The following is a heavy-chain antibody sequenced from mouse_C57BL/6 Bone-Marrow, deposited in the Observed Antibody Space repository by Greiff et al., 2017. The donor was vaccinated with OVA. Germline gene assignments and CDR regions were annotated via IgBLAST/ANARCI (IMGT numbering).Heavy chain of an antibody. CDR3: ATLYGSSYDAMDY. V-gene: IGHV1-19*01. D-gene: IGHD1-1*01. CDR2: INPYNGGT. Sequence: EVQLQQSGPVLVKPGASVKMSCKASGYTFTDYYMNWVKQSHGKSLEWIGVINPYNGGTSYNQKFKGKATLTVDKSSSTAYMELNSLTSEDSAVYYGATLYGSSYDAMDYWGQGTSVTVSS. J-gene: IGHJ4*01. CDR1: GYTFTDYY.